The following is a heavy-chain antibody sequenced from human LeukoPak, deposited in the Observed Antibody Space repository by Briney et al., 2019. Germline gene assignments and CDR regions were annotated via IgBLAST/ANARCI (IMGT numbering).Heavy chain of an antibody. Sequence: GESLKISCKASGYSFTTHWIGWVRQMPGKGPEWMGIIYPDDSDTKYSPSFHGQVTISADKSISTAFLQWSSLKASDTAMYYCASATGSYSYFDYWGQGTLVTVSS. CDR3: ASATGSYSYFDY. J-gene: IGHJ4*02. CDR1: GYSFTTHW. D-gene: IGHD1-26*01. CDR2: IYPDDSDT. V-gene: IGHV5-51*01.